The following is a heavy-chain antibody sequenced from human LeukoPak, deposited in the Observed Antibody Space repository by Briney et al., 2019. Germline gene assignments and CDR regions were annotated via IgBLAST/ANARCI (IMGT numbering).Heavy chain of an antibody. CDR2: ITWDGRFT. J-gene: IGHJ4*02. CDR1: GFTFHDYA. V-gene: IGHV3-43D*03. Sequence: GGSLRLSCAVSGFTFHDYAIHWVRQAPGKGLEWLSLITWDGRFTHYADSGKGRFTVSEDNGRNPLYLQMSSLRPEDTALYYCAKDRLGYTYGYIHYWGQGTLVTVSS. D-gene: IGHD5-18*01. CDR3: AKDRLGYTYGYIHY.